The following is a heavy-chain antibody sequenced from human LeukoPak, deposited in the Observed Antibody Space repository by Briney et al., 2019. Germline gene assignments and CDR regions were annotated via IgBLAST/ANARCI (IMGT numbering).Heavy chain of an antibody. CDR3: ARVRGSGWQNWFDP. D-gene: IGHD6-19*01. Sequence: ASVKVSCKASGGTFSSYAISWVRQAPGQGLEWMGWISAYNGNTNYAQKLQGRVTMTTDTSTSTAYMELRSLRSDDTAVYYCARVRGSGWQNWFDPWGQGTLVTVSS. CDR1: GGTFSSYA. CDR2: ISAYNGNT. J-gene: IGHJ5*02. V-gene: IGHV1-18*01.